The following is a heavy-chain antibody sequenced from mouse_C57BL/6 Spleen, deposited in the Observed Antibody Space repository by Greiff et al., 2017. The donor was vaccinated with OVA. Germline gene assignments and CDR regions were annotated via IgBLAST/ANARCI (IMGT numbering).Heavy chain of an antibody. V-gene: IGHV1-82*01. D-gene: IGHD2-5*01. J-gene: IGHJ1*03. Sequence: VQLQQSGPELVKPGASVKISCKASGYAFSSSWMNWVKQRPGKGLEWIGRIYPGDGDTNYNGKFKGKATLTADKSSSTAYMQLSSLTSEDSAIYFCARSDYSTPSYWYFDVWGTGTTVTVSS. CDR2: IYPGDGDT. CDR3: ARSDYSTPSYWYFDV. CDR1: GYAFSSSW.